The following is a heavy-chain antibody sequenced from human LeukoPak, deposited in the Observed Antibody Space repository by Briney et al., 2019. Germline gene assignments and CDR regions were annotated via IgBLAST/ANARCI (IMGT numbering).Heavy chain of an antibody. J-gene: IGHJ3*02. V-gene: IGHV1-46*01. Sequence: ASVKVSCKASGYTFTSYYMHWVRQAPGQGLEWMGIINPRGSSTNYAQKFQGRVTMTRDTSTSTFYMELSSLRSEDTAVYYCARVVYSGGWSHAFDIWGQGTMVTVSS. CDR1: GYTFTSYY. CDR3: ARVVYSGGWSHAFDI. CDR2: INPRGSST. D-gene: IGHD6-19*01.